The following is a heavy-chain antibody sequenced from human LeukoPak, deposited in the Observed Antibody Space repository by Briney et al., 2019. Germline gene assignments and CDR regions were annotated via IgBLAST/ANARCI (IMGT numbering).Heavy chain of an antibody. J-gene: IGHJ4*02. CDR2: INHSGST. Sequence: SETLSLTCAVYGGSFSGYYWSWIRQPPGKGLEWIGEINHSGSTNYNPSLKSRVTISVDKSKNQFSLKLSSVTAADTAVYYCARSPGGDYYDSSGYYHGALDYWGQGTLVTVSS. D-gene: IGHD3-22*01. CDR3: ARSPGGDYYDSSGYYHGALDY. CDR1: GGSFSGYY. V-gene: IGHV4-34*01.